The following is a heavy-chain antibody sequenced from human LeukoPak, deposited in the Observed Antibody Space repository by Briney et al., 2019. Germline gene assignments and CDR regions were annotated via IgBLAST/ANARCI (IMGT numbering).Heavy chain of an antibody. CDR3: ARALLGHYDFWSGPPGYYFDY. V-gene: IGHV1-2*02. CDR1: GYTFTGYY. CDR2: INPNSGGT. D-gene: IGHD3-3*01. J-gene: IGHJ4*02. Sequence: ASVKVSCKASGYTFTGYYMHWVRQAPGQGLEWMGWINPNSGGTNYAQKFQGRVTMTRDTSISTAYMELSRLRSDDTAVYYCARALLGHYDFWSGPPGYYFDYWGQGTLVTVSS.